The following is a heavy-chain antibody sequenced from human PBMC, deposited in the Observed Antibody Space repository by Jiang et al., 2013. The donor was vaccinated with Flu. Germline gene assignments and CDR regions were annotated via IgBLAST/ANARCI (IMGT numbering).Heavy chain of an antibody. V-gene: IGHV4-59*13. J-gene: IGHJ4*02. Sequence: LLKPSETLSLTCTVSGGSISSYYWSWIRQPPGKGLEWIGYIYYSGSTNYNPSLKSRVTISVDTSKNQFSLKLSSVTAADTAVYYCAKHSSGWYDIDYWGQGTLVTVSS. CDR2: IYYSGST. D-gene: IGHD6-19*01. CDR1: GGSISSYY. CDR3: AKHSSGWYDIDY.